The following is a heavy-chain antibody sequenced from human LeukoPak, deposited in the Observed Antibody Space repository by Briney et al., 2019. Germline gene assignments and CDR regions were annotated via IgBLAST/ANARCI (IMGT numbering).Heavy chain of an antibody. J-gene: IGHJ4*02. CDR1: GFTFSEYT. V-gene: IGHV3-48*01. CDR2: ISRNGTNI. CDR3: SREGRDFWSGYHPSHYFGY. Sequence: GGSLRLSCVASGFTFSEYTMNWVRQAPGKGPEWISSISRNGTNIYCADYVKGRFTISRDNAKNSLFLQMTSLRVEDTAVYYCSREGRDFWSGYHPSHYFGYWGQGILVSVSS. D-gene: IGHD3-3*01.